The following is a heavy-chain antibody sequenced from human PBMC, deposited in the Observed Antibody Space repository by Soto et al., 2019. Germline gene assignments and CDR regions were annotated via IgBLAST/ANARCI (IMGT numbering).Heavy chain of an antibody. CDR2: IIPIFGTA. D-gene: IGHD4-17*01. Sequence: QVQLVQSGAEVKKPGSSVKVSCKASGGTFSSYAISWVRQAPGQGLEWMGGIIPIFGTANYAQKFQGRVTITADDSTSTAYMELSSLRSEDTAVYYCARNDYGDYWTSYYSGMDVWGQGTTVTVSS. V-gene: IGHV1-69*12. J-gene: IGHJ6*02. CDR1: GGTFSSYA. CDR3: ARNDYGDYWTSYYSGMDV.